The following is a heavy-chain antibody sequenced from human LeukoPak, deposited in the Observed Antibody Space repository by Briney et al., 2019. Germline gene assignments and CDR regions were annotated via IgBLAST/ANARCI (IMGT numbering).Heavy chain of an antibody. V-gene: IGHV3-30*02. CDR3: AKDAPLWFGDWAPGEDGFDI. CDR2: IRYDGSNK. CDR1: GFTFSSYG. Sequence: PGGSLRLSCAASGFTFSSYGMHWVRQAPGKGLEWVAFIRYDGSNKYYADSVKGRFTISRDNSKNTLYLQMNSLRAEDTAVYYCAKDAPLWFGDWAPGEDGFDIWGQGTMVTVSS. D-gene: IGHD3-10*01. J-gene: IGHJ3*02.